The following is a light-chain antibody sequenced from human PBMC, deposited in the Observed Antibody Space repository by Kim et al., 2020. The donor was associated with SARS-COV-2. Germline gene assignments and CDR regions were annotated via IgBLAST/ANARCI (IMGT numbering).Light chain of an antibody. CDR1: QSISSY. V-gene: IGKV1-39*01. Sequence: GDRVTITCRASQSISSYLNWYQQKPGKAPKLLIYAASSLQSGVPSRFSGSGSGTDFTLTISSLQPEDFATYYCQQSYSTPLTFDGGTKL. J-gene: IGKJ4*01. CDR2: AAS. CDR3: QQSYSTPLT.